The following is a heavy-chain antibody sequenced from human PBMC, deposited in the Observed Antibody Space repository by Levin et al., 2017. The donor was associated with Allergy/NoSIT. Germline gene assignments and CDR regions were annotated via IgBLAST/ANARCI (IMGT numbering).Heavy chain of an antibody. D-gene: IGHD6-19*01. CDR1: GFMFSDYY. Sequence: GGSLRLSCAASGFMFSDYYMSWIRKAPGKGLEWISYISGSSTYTNYADSVKGRFTISRDNAKNSLYLQMNSLRGEDTAVYYCAKEGYSSAWYADNWGQGTLVTVSS. J-gene: IGHJ4*02. CDR2: ISGSSTYT. V-gene: IGHV3-11*05. CDR3: AKEGYSSAWYADN.